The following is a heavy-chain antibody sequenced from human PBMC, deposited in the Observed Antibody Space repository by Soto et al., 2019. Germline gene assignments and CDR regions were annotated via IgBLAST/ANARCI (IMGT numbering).Heavy chain of an antibody. CDR2: IDWDDDK. J-gene: IGHJ3*02. V-gene: IGHV2-70*11. CDR3: ARMKETYYYDSSGYYYGAFDI. D-gene: IGHD3-22*01. CDR1: LSTSGMC. Sequence: LSTSGMCVSWIRHPPGKALEWLARIDWDDDKYYSTSLKTRLTISKDTSKNQVVLTMTNMDPVDTATYYCARMKETYYYDSSGYYYGAFDIWGQGTMVTVSS.